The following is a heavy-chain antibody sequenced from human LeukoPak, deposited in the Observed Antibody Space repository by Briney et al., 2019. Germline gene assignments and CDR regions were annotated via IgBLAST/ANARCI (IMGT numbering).Heavy chain of an antibody. J-gene: IGHJ4*02. V-gene: IGHV3-23*01. CDR3: AKGDSSSWLFDY. CDR1: GFTFSSYA. Sequence: GGSLRLSCAASGFTFSSYAMSWARQAPGKGLEWVSGISGSGGTTYYADSVKGRFTISRDNSKNTLYLQMNSLRAEDTAVYYCAKGDSSSWLFDYWGQGTLVTVSS. D-gene: IGHD6-13*01. CDR2: ISGSGGTT.